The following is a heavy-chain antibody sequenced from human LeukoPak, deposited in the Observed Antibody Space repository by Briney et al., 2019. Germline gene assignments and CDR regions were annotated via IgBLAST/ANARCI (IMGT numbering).Heavy chain of an antibody. CDR2: IYHSGST. D-gene: IGHD1-26*01. V-gene: IGHV4-38-2*02. CDR1: GYSISSDYY. Sequence: SETLSLTCTVSGYSISSDYYWGWVRQPPGKGLEWIGSIYHSGSTYYNPSLKSRVTISVDTSKNQFSLKLTSVTAADTAVYYCARAIEVGAMTPFDYWVQGTLVTVSS. CDR3: ARAIEVGAMTPFDY. J-gene: IGHJ4*02.